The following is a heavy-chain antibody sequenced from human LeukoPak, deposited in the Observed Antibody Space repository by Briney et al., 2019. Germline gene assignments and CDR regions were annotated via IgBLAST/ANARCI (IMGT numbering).Heavy chain of an antibody. CDR2: IYYSGST. Sequence: SETLSLTCTVSGGSISSSSYYWGWIRQPPGKGLEWIGSIYYSGSTYYNPSLKSRVTISVDTSKNQFSLKLSSVTAADTAVYYCARQSGWDIVVVAAAGVPNWFDPWGQGTLVTVSS. J-gene: IGHJ5*02. V-gene: IGHV4-39*01. D-gene: IGHD2-15*01. CDR3: ARQSGWDIVVVAAAGVPNWFDP. CDR1: GGSISSSSYY.